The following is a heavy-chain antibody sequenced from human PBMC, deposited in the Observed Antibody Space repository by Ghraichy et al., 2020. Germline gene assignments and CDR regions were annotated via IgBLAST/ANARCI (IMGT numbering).Heavy chain of an antibody. Sequence: GGSLRLSCAASGFTFSSYSMNWVRQAPGKGLEWVSYISSSSSTIYYADSVKGRFTISRDNAKNSLYLQMNSLRDEDTAVYYCARLSYYYGSGKSGAFDIWGQGTMVTVSS. D-gene: IGHD3-10*01. CDR2: ISSSSSTI. CDR3: ARLSYYYGSGKSGAFDI. V-gene: IGHV3-48*02. CDR1: GFTFSSYS. J-gene: IGHJ3*02.